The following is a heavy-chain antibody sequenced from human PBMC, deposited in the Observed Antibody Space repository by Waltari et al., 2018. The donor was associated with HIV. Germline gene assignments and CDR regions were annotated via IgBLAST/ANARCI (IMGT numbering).Heavy chain of an antibody. Sequence: QVQLQESGQGLVKPSATLSLTCTVSGGSISSYYWTWIRQPPGKGLEWIGYIYYSGSTNYNPSLKSRVTISVDTSKNQFSLKLSSVTAADTAVYYCARESITMTLFDYWGQGTLVTVSS. CDR2: IYYSGST. V-gene: IGHV4-59*12. D-gene: IGHD3-22*01. J-gene: IGHJ4*02. CDR1: GGSISSYY. CDR3: ARESITMTLFDY.